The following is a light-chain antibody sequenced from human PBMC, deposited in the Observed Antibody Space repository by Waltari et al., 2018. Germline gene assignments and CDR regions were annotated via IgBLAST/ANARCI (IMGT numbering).Light chain of an antibody. Sequence: EIVLTQSPGTLSLSPGERATLSFRASESMGRTLAWYQQKPGQPPRLLVYDASSRATGIPARFSGSGSGTDFSLNISRLEPEDFAVYYCQKYGTRPATFGQGTKVEIK. V-gene: IGKV3-20*01. J-gene: IGKJ1*01. CDR2: DAS. CDR3: QKYGTRPAT. CDR1: ESMGRT.